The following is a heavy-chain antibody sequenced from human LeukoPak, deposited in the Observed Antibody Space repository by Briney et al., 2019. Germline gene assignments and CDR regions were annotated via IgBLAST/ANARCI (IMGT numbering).Heavy chain of an antibody. Sequence: SETLSLTCTVSGGSISSGSYYWSWIWQPAGKGLEWIGRIYTSGSTNYNPSLKSRVTISVDTSKNQSSLKLSSVTAADTAVYYCARVDLRYCSGGSCPFDYWGQGTLVTVSS. CDR3: ARVDLRYCSGGSCPFDY. CDR2: IYTSGST. V-gene: IGHV4-61*02. D-gene: IGHD2-15*01. CDR1: GGSISSGSYY. J-gene: IGHJ4*02.